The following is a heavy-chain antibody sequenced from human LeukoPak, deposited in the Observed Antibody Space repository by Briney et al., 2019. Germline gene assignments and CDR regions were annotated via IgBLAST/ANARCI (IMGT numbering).Heavy chain of an antibody. V-gene: IGHV3-23*01. CDR3: ARWDDSSGYYPYYFDY. CDR1: GFTFSSNA. J-gene: IGHJ4*02. CDR2: ITSSGAST. Sequence: GGSLRLSCASSGFTFSSNAMTWVRQAPGKGLEWVSSITSSGASTYYADSVKGRFTISRDNSKNTVYLQMNSLRAEDTAVYYCARWDDSSGYYPYYFDYWGQGTLVTVSS. D-gene: IGHD3-22*01.